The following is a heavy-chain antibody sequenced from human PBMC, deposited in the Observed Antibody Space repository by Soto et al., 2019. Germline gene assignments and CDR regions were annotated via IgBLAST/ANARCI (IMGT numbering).Heavy chain of an antibody. D-gene: IGHD6-19*01. CDR1: GFTFTTYA. Sequence: PGGSLRLSCEASGFTFTTYAMAWVRQAPGQGLEWVSGISANGGTTYYADSVKGRFTISRDNSKNTLYLQMNSLRAEDTAVYYCARIRGYFSGWYCFDYWGQGTLVTVSS. CDR3: ARIRGYFSGWYCFDY. CDR2: ISANGGTT. J-gene: IGHJ4*02. V-gene: IGHV3-23*01.